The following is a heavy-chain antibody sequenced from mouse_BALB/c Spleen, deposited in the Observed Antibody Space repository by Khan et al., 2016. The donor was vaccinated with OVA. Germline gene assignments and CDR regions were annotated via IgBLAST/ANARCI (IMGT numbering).Heavy chain of an antibody. V-gene: IGHV1S22*01. Sequence: LQQPGSELVRPGASVKLSCKASGYTFTSYWMHWVKQRPGQGLEWIGNIYPGSGSTNYDEKFKSKATLTVDTSSSTADMQLSSLTSEDSAVEYCTRGEYDGDYWGQGTTLTVAS. J-gene: IGHJ2*01. CDR3: TRGEYDGDY. CDR1: GYTFTSYW. D-gene: IGHD2-14*01. CDR2: IYPGSGST.